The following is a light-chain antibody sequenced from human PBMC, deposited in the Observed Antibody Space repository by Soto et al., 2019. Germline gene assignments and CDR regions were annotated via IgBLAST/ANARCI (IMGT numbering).Light chain of an antibody. V-gene: IGLV2-14*01. CDR3: RSYTSSSTLGVV. Sequence: QSALTQPASLSGTPGQSITISCTGTSSDVGGYNYVSWYQQHPGKAPKLMIYDVSNRPSGVSNRFSGSKSGNTASLTISGLQAEDEADYYCRSYTSSSTLGVVFGGGTQLTVL. CDR1: SSDVGGYNY. J-gene: IGLJ2*01. CDR2: DVS.